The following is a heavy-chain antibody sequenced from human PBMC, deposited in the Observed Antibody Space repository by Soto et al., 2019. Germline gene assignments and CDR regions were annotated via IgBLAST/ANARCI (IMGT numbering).Heavy chain of an antibody. Sequence: QVQLVQSGAEVKKPGSSVKVSCKASGGTFSSYAISWVRQAPGQGLEWMGGIIPIFGTANYAQKFQGRVTITADESTNTAYMELSSLRSEDTAVYYCARSQYYDFWSGVNWFDPWGQGTLVTVSS. J-gene: IGHJ5*02. D-gene: IGHD3-3*01. V-gene: IGHV1-69*12. CDR2: IIPIFGTA. CDR1: GGTFSSYA. CDR3: ARSQYYDFWSGVNWFDP.